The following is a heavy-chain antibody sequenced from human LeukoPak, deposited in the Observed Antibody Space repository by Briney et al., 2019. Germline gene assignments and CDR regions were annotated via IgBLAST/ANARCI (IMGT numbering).Heavy chain of an antibody. J-gene: IGHJ4*02. CDR2: ISWNSGSI. V-gene: IGHV3-9*03. CDR1: GFTFEDYD. D-gene: IGHD3-10*01. CDR3: DRGYGSGSSRFDY. Sequence: GRSLRLSCAASGFTFEDYDMHWVPQAPGKGLEGVSGISWNSGSIGHADSVKGQFTISRDNAKNSLYLQMNSLRAEDMALYYCDRGYGSGSSRFDYWGQGTLVTVPS.